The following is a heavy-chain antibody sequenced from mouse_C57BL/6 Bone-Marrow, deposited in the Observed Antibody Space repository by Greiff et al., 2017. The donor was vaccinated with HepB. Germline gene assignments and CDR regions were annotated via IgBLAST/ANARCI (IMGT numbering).Heavy chain of an antibody. CDR2: INPNNGGT. CDR1: GYTFTDYY. D-gene: IGHD1-1*01. CDR3: ARGITTVVATDY. V-gene: IGHV1-26*01. J-gene: IGHJ2*01. Sequence: DVQLQQSGPELVKPGASVKISCKASGYTFTDYYMNWVKQSHGKSLEWIGDINPNNGGTSYNQKFKGKATLTVDKSSSTAYMELRSLTSEDSAVYYCARGITTVVATDYWGQGTTLTVSS.